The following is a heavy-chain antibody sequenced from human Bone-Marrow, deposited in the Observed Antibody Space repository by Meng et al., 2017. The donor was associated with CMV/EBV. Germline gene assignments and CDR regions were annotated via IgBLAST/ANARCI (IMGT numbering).Heavy chain of an antibody. CDR3: ARGLYDFWSGQYGMDV. V-gene: IGHV4-34*01. CDR1: GGSFSGYY. D-gene: IGHD3-3*01. J-gene: IGHJ6*02. CDR2: INHSGST. Sequence: SETLSLTCAVYGGSFSGYYWSWIRQPPGKGLEWIGEINHSGSTNYNPSLKSRVTISVDTSKNQFSLKLSSVTAADTAVYYCARGLYDFWSGQYGMDVWGQGNTVTVSS.